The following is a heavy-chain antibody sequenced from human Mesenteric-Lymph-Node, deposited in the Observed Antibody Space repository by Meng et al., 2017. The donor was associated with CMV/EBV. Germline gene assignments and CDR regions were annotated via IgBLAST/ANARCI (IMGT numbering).Heavy chain of an antibody. Sequence: GESLKISCAASGFSFSDSYMTWIRQAPGKGLEWVSYISSSSSSTYYADSVKGRFTISRDNAKNSLNLQMNTLRAEDTAVYYCARVDVSRLLEWLPHHGMDVWGHGTTVTVSS. CDR2: ISSSSSST. CDR3: ARVDVSRLLEWLPHHGMDV. J-gene: IGHJ6*02. D-gene: IGHD3-3*01. CDR1: GFSFSDSY. V-gene: IGHV3-11*06.